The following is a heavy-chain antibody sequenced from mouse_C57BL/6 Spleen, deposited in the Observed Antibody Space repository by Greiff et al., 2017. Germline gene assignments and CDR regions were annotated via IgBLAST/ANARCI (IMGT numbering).Heavy chain of an antibody. Sequence: QVQLQQSGPELVKPGASVKISCKASGYSFTSYYIHWVKQRPGQGLEWIGWIYPGSGNTKYNEKFKGKATLTADTSSSTAYMQLSSLTSEDSAVYYCARSKAQATWFAYWGQGTLVTVSA. CDR1: GYSFTSYY. J-gene: IGHJ3*01. CDR2: IYPGSGNT. D-gene: IGHD3-2*02. CDR3: ARSKAQATWFAY. V-gene: IGHV1-66*01.